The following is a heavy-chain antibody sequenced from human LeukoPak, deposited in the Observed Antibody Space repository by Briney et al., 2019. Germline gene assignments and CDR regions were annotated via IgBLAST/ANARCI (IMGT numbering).Heavy chain of an antibody. J-gene: IGHJ4*02. CDR3: TTIAAAGQVDY. Sequence: GGSLRLSCAASGFTFSNYWMSWVRQAPGKGLEWVGRIKSKTDGGTTDYAAPVKGRFIISRDDSKNTLYVQMNSLKTEDTAVYYCTTIAAAGQVDYWGQGTLVTVSS. CDR1: GFTFSNYW. V-gene: IGHV3-15*01. CDR2: IKSKTDGGTT. D-gene: IGHD6-13*01.